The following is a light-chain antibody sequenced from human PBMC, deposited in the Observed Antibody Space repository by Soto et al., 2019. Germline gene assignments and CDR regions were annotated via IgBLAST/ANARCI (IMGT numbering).Light chain of an antibody. CDR2: SNN. V-gene: IGLV1-44*01. CDR3: AAWDESLNGLV. J-gene: IGLJ2*01. Sequence: QSVLTQPPSASGTPGQRFTISCSGSSSNIGSNTVNWYQQLPGTAPKLLIYSNNQRPSGVPDRFSGSKSGTSASLAISGLQYEDEADYYCAAWDESLNGLVFGGGTKLTVL. CDR1: SSNIGSNT.